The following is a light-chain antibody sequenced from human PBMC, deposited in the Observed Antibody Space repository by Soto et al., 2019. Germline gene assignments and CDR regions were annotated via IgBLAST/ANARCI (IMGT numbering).Light chain of an antibody. CDR3: QQYNNWPKT. J-gene: IGKJ1*01. V-gene: IGKV3-15*01. Sequence: EIVMTQSPATLSVSPGERAALSCWASQSVSSNFAWYQQKPGQPPRLLIYGASTRATGIPARFSGSGSGTEFTLTISSLQSEDFAVYYCQQYNNWPKTFGQGTKVEIK. CDR1: QSVSSN. CDR2: GAS.